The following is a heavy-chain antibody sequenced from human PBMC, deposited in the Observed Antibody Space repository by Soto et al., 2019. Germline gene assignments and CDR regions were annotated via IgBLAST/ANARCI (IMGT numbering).Heavy chain of an antibody. CDR3: AREAYSYGYLDY. CDR1: GFTFSSYG. V-gene: IGHV3-33*01. D-gene: IGHD5-18*01. CDR2: IWYDGSNK. J-gene: IGHJ4*02. Sequence: QVQLVESGGGVVQPGRSLRLSCAASGFTFSSYGMHWVRQAPGKGLEWVAVIWYDGSNKYYADSVKGRFTISRDNSKNTLYLQMNSLRAEDTAVYYCAREAYSYGYLDYWGQGTLVTVSS.